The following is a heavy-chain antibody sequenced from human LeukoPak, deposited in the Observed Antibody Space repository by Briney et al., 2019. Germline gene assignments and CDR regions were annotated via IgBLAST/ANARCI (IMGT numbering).Heavy chain of an antibody. D-gene: IGHD2-2*01. Sequence: PSETLSLTCTFSVGSISSSSYYWGWIRQPPGKGLEWIGSIYYSGSTYYNPSLKSRVTISVDTSKNQFSLKLSSVTAADTAVYYCARHGGIGVVVPAAPFDYWGQGTLVTVSS. CDR1: VGSISSSSYY. J-gene: IGHJ4*02. V-gene: IGHV4-39*07. CDR2: IYYSGST. CDR3: ARHGGIGVVVPAAPFDY.